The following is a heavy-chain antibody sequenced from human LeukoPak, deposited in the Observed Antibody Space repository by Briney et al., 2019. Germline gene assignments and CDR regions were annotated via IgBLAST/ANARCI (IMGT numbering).Heavy chain of an antibody. CDR3: AKVAGDDSSGYSYYFDY. J-gene: IGHJ4*02. Sequence: QPGRSLRLSCAASGFTFSSYGMHWVRQAPGKGLEWVAVIWYDGSNKYYADYVKGRFTISRDNSKNTLYLQMNSLRAEDTAVYYCAKVAGDDSSGYSYYFDYWGQGTLVTVSS. CDR2: IWYDGSNK. D-gene: IGHD3-22*01. CDR1: GFTFSSYG. V-gene: IGHV3-33*06.